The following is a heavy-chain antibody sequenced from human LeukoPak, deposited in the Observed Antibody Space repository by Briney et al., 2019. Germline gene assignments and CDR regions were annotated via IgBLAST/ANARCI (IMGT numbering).Heavy chain of an antibody. Sequence: ASVKVSCKASGYTFTSYGISWVRQAPRQGLGWMGWISAYNGNTNYAQKLQGRVTMTTDTSTSTAYMELRSLRSDDTAVYYCARDGRNYDLDYFDYWGQGTLVTVSS. V-gene: IGHV1-18*01. D-gene: IGHD3-3*01. J-gene: IGHJ4*02. CDR1: GYTFTSYG. CDR2: ISAYNGNT. CDR3: ARDGRNYDLDYFDY.